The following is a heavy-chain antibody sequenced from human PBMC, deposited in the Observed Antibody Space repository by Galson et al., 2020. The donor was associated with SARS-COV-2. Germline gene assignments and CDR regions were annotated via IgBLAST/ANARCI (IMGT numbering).Heavy chain of an antibody. J-gene: IGHJ4*02. V-gene: IGHV4-61*08. CDR1: GGSVTSGDYY. CDR3: ASAYCSSWHI. Sequence: SETLSLTCTVSGGSVTSGDYYWSWIRQPPGKGLEWIGYIYYSGGTNYNPSLKSRVTISVDTSKNQFSLKLSSVTAADTAVYYCASAYCSSWHIWGRGALVTVSS. D-gene: IGHD6-13*01. CDR2: IYYSGGT.